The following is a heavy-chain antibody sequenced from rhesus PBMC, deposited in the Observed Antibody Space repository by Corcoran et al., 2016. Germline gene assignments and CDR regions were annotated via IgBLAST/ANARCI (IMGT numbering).Heavy chain of an antibody. V-gene: IGHV4-147*01. Sequence: QVQLQESGPGLVKPSETLSLTCAVSGYSISSNYWSWIRQPPGKGLEWIWYIYGSSGSTYYNPSLKRRVTISTDTSKNQFSLKLSAVTAADTAVYYCARDCTGSGCYGAFDFWGQGLRVTVSS. D-gene: IGHD2-21*01. CDR2: IYGSSGST. CDR3: ARDCTGSGCYGAFDF. CDR1: GYSISSNY. J-gene: IGHJ3*01.